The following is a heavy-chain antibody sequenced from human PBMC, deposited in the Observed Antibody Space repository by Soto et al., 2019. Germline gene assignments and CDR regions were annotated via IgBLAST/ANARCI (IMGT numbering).Heavy chain of an antibody. CDR1: GFTFSSYG. V-gene: IGHV3-30*18. Sequence: QVQLVESGGGVVQPGRSLRLSCAASGFTFSSYGMHWVRQAPGKGLEWVAVISYDGSNKYYADSVKGRFTISRDNSKNTLYLQENSLRAEDTAVYYCAKDLYSGSSHPDYWGQGTLVNVSS. J-gene: IGHJ4*02. D-gene: IGHD1-26*01. CDR2: ISYDGSNK. CDR3: AKDLYSGSSHPDY.